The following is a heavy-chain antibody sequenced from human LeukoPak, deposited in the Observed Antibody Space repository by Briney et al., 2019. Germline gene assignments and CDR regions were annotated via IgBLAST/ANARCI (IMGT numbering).Heavy chain of an antibody. D-gene: IGHD3-10*01. Sequence: GGSLRLSCAASGFTISSNSMNWVRRAPGEGLQWVSVIYSGDNTYYADAVKGRFTISRDNSKNTLYLQMNSLSAEDTAIYYCARENNFGSGMDVWGQGTTVTVSS. CDR1: GFTISSNS. CDR2: IYSGDNT. CDR3: ARENNFGSGMDV. V-gene: IGHV3-53*01. J-gene: IGHJ6*02.